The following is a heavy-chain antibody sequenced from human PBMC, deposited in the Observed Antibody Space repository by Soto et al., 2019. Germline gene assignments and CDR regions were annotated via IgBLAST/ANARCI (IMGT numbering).Heavy chain of an antibody. CDR3: TADLWRGAGPAHDY. Sequence: GGSLRLSCAASGFIFSETWMNWVRQAPRKGLEWVGRVKREVDGGTREYAAPVKGRFTISRDDSKTTVYLEMNNLKSDDAAVYYCTADLWRGAGPAHDYGGQGTLVTVSS. CDR2: VKREVDGGTR. V-gene: IGHV3-15*01. J-gene: IGHJ4*02. CDR1: GFIFSETW. D-gene: IGHD2-21*01.